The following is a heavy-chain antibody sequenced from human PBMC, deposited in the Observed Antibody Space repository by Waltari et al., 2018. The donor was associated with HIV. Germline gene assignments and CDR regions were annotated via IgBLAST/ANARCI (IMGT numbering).Heavy chain of an antibody. Sequence: QVQLQEAGPGLVNPSETLSLTCRVFGSSIPSAHYWGWIRQPPGKGLQWIGSISHSGKTYYDPTLKSRINISRDTSKNLFSLELTSVTAADTAVYYCARLMSTTRFDSWGQGTLVSVSS. CDR3: ARLMSTTRFDS. V-gene: IGHV4-38-2*01. CDR1: GSSIPSAHY. J-gene: IGHJ4*02. CDR2: ISHSGKT. D-gene: IGHD1-7*01.